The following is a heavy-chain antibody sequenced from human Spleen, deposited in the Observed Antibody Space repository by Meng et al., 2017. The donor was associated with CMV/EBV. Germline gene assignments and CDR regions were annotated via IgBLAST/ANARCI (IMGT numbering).Heavy chain of an antibody. J-gene: IGHJ4*02. D-gene: IGHD3-22*01. Sequence: GGSLRLSCVASGFTFDDYAIHWVRQAPGKGLEWVSGISWNSGSIGYADSVRGRFTISRDNAKNSLYLQMNSLRAEDTALYYCAKAGVSGYYTGYLDYWGQGTLVTVSS. CDR2: ISWNSGSI. V-gene: IGHV3-9*01. CDR3: AKAGVSGYYTGYLDY. CDR1: GFTFDDYA.